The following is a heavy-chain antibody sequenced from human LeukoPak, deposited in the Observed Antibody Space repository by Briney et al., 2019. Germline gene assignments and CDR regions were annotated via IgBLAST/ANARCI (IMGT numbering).Heavy chain of an antibody. V-gene: IGHV1-8*01. D-gene: IGHD2-2*01. Sequence: ASVTVSCKASVYTFTSYDINWVRQATGQGLEWMGWMNPNSGNTGYAQKFQGRVTMTRNTSISTAYMELSSLRSEDTAVYYCARQNHCSSTSCYPDSWGQGTLVTVSS. CDR3: ARQNHCSSTSCYPDS. CDR2: MNPNSGNT. J-gene: IGHJ4*02. CDR1: VYTFTSYD.